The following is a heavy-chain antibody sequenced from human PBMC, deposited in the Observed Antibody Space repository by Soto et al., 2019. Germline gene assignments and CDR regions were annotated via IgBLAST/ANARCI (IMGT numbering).Heavy chain of an antibody. CDR3: AKYLRYYDF. Sequence: PGGSLRLSCAASGFTFSSFAMNWVRQAPGKGPEWVSAITGSGDSTYYADSVKGRFTISRDNSKNTLYLQMNSLRAEDTAVYYCAKYLRYYDFWSEGTLVTVSS. CDR2: ITGSGDST. J-gene: IGHJ4*02. V-gene: IGHV3-23*01. CDR1: GFTFSSFA. D-gene: IGHD3-3*01.